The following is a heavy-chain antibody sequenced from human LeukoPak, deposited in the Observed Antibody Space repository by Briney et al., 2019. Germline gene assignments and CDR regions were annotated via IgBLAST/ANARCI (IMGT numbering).Heavy chain of an antibody. D-gene: IGHD3-10*01. J-gene: IGHJ6*03. V-gene: IGHV3-48*04. CDR3: ATARAVGVRYYYMDV. CDR1: GFTFSSYS. CDR2: ISSSSSTI. Sequence: PGGSLRLSCAASGFTFSSYSMNWVRQAPGKGLEWVSYISSSSSTIYYADSVKGRFTISRDNAKNSLYLQMNSPRAEDTAVYYCATARAVGVRYYYMDVWGKGTTVTVSS.